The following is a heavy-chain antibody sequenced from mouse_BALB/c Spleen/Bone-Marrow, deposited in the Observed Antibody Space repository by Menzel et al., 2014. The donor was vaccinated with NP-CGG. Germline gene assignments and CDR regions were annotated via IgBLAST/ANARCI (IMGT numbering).Heavy chain of an antibody. CDR1: GFDFSGYW. Sequence: EVNLVESGGGLAQPGGSPKLSCPASGFDFSGYWMSWVRQAPGKGLEWLGEINPDSTTINYAPSRKDKFIISRDNAKNSQFLKMRKVKSENSALYYCARFSYGGRFAYWGQGTLVTVSA. D-gene: IGHD1-2*01. CDR3: ARFSYGGRFAY. J-gene: IGHJ3*01. CDR2: INPDSTTI. V-gene: IGHV4-1*02.